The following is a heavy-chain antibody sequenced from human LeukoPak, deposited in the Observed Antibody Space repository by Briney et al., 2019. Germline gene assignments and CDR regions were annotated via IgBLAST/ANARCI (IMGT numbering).Heavy chain of an antibody. V-gene: IGHV3-23*01. D-gene: IGHD3/OR15-3a*01. Sequence: GGSLRLSCTAAGFTLSDFGMRWVRQAPGRGLEWVSGISGSGGNTYYADSVKGRFTISRDNSKNTLYLQMSRLRTEDTAVYYCTKDGGVGLRFLDLMLWGQGSLVTVSS. CDR2: ISGSGGNT. CDR1: GFTLSDFG. J-gene: IGHJ4*02. CDR3: TKDGGVGLRFLDLML.